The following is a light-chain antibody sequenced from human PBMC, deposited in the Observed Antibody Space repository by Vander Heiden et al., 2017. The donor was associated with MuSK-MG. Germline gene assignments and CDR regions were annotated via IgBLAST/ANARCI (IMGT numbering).Light chain of an antibody. CDR1: QSTGTN. Sequence: EIVMTQSPATLSVSPGERATLSCRASQSTGTNLACQQQKPGQVPRLLIFGASTRATGIPARFSGSGYGKEFTLTISSRQSEDFAVYYCQQAYKWPPQMFGQGTLLEIK. J-gene: IGKJ5*01. CDR3: QQAYKWPPQM. V-gene: IGKV3D-15*01. CDR2: GAS.